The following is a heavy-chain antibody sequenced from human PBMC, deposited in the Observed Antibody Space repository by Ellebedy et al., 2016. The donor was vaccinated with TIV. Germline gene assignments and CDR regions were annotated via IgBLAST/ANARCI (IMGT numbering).Heavy chain of an antibody. CDR1: GYRFDNYW. CDR2: IYPGDSDT. D-gene: IGHD6-19*01. CDR3: VRQSGSGWYALDAFDI. Sequence: PGGSLRLSCKGSGYRFDNYWIGWVRQMPGKGLEWMGIIYPGDSDTRFSPSFQGQVTISADKSISTAYLQWSSLKASDTAMYYCVRQSGSGWYALDAFDIWGQGTMVIVSS. J-gene: IGHJ3*02. V-gene: IGHV5-51*01.